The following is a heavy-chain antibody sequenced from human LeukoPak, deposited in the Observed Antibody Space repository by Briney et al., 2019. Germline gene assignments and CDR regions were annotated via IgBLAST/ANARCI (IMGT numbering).Heavy chain of an antibody. J-gene: IGHJ5*02. CDR2: ISSSSSYI. Sequence: GGSLRLSCAASGFTFSSYSMNWVRQAPGKGLEGVSSISSSSSYIYYADSVKGRFTISRDNAKNSLYLQMNSLRAEDTAVYYCARGQMATIYNWFDPWGQGTLVTVSS. CDR1: GFTFSSYS. CDR3: ARGQMATIYNWFDP. V-gene: IGHV3-21*01. D-gene: IGHD5-24*01.